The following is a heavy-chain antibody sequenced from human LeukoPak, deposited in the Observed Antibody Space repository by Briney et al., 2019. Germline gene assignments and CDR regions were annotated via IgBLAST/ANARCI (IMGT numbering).Heavy chain of an antibody. Sequence: GGSLRLSCAASGFTFSSYWMNWVRQAPGKGLEWVSVIYSGGSTYYADSVKGRFTISRDNSKNTLYLQMNSLRAEDTAVYYCARDYSSGYFDYWGQGTLVTVSS. V-gene: IGHV3-66*01. CDR3: ARDYSSGYFDY. CDR1: GFTFSSYW. CDR2: IYSGGST. J-gene: IGHJ4*02. D-gene: IGHD6-19*01.